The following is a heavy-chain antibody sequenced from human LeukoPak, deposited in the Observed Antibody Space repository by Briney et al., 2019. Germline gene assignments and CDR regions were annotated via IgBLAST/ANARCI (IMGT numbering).Heavy chain of an antibody. J-gene: IGHJ6*02. D-gene: IGHD2-2*02. V-gene: IGHV4-4*02. CDR1: GGSVSSSNW. Sequence: SGTLSLTCAVSGGSVSSSNWWSWVRQPPGKGLEWIGEIYHSGSTNYNPSLKSRVIISVDKSKNQFSLNLSSVTAADTAVYYCARIPFFYYAMDVWGQGTTVTASS. CDR3: ARIPFFYYAMDV. CDR2: IYHSGST.